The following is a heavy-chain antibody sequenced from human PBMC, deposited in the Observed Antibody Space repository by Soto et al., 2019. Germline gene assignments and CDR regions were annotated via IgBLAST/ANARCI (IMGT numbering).Heavy chain of an antibody. V-gene: IGHV2-5*02. CDR3: DHYFYILVDAAFDT. CDR2: IYWDDDK. CDR1: GFSLSTSGVG. Sequence: QIPLKASGPTLVKPTQTLTLTCTFSGFSLSTSGVGVGWIRQPPGKALQWLALIYWDDDKRYSPSLKIRLTITNDDLKDQVVFTSTNMDPVDTSTYYCDHYFYILVDAAFDTWGQGTMVAVSS. J-gene: IGHJ3*02.